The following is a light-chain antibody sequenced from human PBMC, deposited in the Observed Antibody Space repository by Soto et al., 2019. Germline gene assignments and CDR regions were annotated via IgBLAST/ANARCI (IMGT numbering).Light chain of an antibody. CDR3: CTYAGSSTLV. CDR1: SSDVGTYNL. V-gene: IGLV2-23*02. Sequence: QSALTQPASVSGSPGQSITISCTGTSSDVGTYNLVSWYQQHPDKAPKLIIYEVNKRPSGVSNRFFGSKSDNTASLTISGLQAEDEADYCCCTYAGSSTLVFSGGTLPTV. CDR2: EVN. J-gene: IGLJ2*01.